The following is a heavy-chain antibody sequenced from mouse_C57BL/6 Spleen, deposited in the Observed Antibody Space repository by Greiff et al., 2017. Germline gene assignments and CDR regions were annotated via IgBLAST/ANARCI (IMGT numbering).Heavy chain of an antibody. CDR1: GFTFSSYG. D-gene: IGHD1-1*01. CDR3: ASPYGSSYLAWFAY. CDR2: ISSGGSYT. Sequence: EVMLVESGGDLVKPGGSLKLSCAASGFTFSSYGMSWVRQTPDKRLEWVATISSGGSYTYYPDSVKGRFTISRDNAKNTLYLQMSSLKSEDTAMYYCASPYGSSYLAWFAYWGQGTLVTVSA. J-gene: IGHJ3*01. V-gene: IGHV5-6*02.